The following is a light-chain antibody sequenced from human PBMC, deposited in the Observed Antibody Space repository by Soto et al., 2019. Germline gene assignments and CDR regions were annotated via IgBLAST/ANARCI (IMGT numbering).Light chain of an antibody. V-gene: IGKV3-11*01. CDR1: QSVSSS. CDR2: DAS. CDR3: QQRYSWPLT. Sequence: EILLTQSPATLSLSPGERATLSCRASQSVSSSLAWYQQKPGQAPRLLIYDASTRATGLPARFSGSGSGTDFTLTISSLEPEDFAVYYCQQRYSWPLTFGGGTKVDIK. J-gene: IGKJ4*01.